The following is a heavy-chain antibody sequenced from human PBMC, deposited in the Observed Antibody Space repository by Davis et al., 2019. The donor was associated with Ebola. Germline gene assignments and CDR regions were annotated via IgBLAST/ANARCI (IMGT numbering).Heavy chain of an antibody. CDR1: GGSISSSSYY. CDR2: NYYSGNT. Sequence: SETLSLTCTVSGGSISSSSYYWGWIRQPPGKGLEWIGNNYYSGNTYYKPSLKSRVTIFVDRSKNQFSLKLSSVTAADTAVYYWARGHTYGSMVYGMDVWGQGTTVTVSS. D-gene: IGHD5-18*01. CDR3: ARGHTYGSMVYGMDV. J-gene: IGHJ6*02. V-gene: IGHV4-39*01.